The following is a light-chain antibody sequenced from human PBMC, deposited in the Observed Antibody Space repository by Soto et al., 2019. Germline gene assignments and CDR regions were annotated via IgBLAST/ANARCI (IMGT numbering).Light chain of an antibody. V-gene: IGKV3-20*01. CDR2: GAS. Sequence: IVLTQSPGILSLSPGERATLSCRAIQSVSSSYLAWYQQKPGQAPRLLIYGASSRATGIPDRFSGSGSGTDFTLTISRLEPEDFAVYYCQQYGSSPPITFGQGTRLEIK. CDR3: QQYGSSPPIT. J-gene: IGKJ5*01. CDR1: QSVSSSY.